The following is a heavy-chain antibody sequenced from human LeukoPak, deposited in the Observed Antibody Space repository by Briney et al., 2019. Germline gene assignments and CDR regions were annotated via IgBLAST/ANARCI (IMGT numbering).Heavy chain of an antibody. CDR3: ARDVYYYDSSGFDP. CDR1: GFTFSNYY. Sequence: GGTLRLSCAASGFTFSNYYMNWVRQAPGKGLEWVSSINGSSSYIYYADSVKGRFTISRDNAKNSLYLQMNSLRAEDTAVYYCARDVYYYDSSGFDPWGQGTPVTVSS. D-gene: IGHD3-22*01. V-gene: IGHV3-21*01. CDR2: INGSSSYI. J-gene: IGHJ5*02.